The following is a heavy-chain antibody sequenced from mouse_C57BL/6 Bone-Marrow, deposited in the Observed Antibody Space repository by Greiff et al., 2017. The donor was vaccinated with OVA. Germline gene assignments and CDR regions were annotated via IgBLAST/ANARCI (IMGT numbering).Heavy chain of an antibody. V-gene: IGHV1-5*01. CDR1: GYTFTSYW. Sequence: VQLQQSGTVLARPGASVKMSCKTSGYTFTSYWMHWVKQRPGPGLEWIGAIYPGNSDTSYNQKFKGKAKLTAVTSASTAYMELSSLTNEDSAVDYGTRLLPSYYAMDYWGQGTSVTVSS. D-gene: IGHD2-3*01. J-gene: IGHJ4*01. CDR2: IYPGNSDT. CDR3: TRLLPSYYAMDY.